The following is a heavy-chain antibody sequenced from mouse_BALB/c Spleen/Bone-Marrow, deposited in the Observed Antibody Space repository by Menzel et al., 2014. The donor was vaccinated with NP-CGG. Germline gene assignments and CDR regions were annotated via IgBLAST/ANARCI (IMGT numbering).Heavy chain of an antibody. CDR2: SRNRRNDYTT. CDR3: ARDAGRGNFDY. CDR1: GFTFSDFY. D-gene: IGHD4-1*01. J-gene: IGHJ2*01. Sequence: EVMLVESGGGLVQPGGSLRLSCATSGFTFSDFYMEWVRQPPGKRLEWIAASRNRRNDYTTEYSASVKGRFIVSRDTSQSILYLQMKALRAEDTAIYYCARDAGRGNFDYWGQGTTLTVSS. V-gene: IGHV7-1*02.